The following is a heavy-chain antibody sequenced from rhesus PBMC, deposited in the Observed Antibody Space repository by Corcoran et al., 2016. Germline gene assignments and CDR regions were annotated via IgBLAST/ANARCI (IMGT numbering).Heavy chain of an antibody. CDR2: IYGGSGST. Sequence: QVTLQQWGEGLVKPSETLSLPCAVYGGSISGYYWIWIRPPPGTGLEWIGNIYGGSGSTSYNPSLKSRVTISTDTSKNQFSLKLSSVTAAYTAVYYCARRLATVTLSYFDYWGQGVLVTVSS. J-gene: IGHJ4*01. V-gene: IGHV4-73*01. D-gene: IGHD5-36*02. CDR1: GGSISGYY. CDR3: ARRLATVTLSYFDY.